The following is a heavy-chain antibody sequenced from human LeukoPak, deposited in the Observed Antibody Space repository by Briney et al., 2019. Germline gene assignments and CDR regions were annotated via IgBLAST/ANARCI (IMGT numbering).Heavy chain of an antibody. CDR3: ARDRGYCSSTSCRFDY. CDR2: INPNSGDT. CDR1: GYTFTGYY. J-gene: IGHJ4*02. V-gene: IGHV1-2*02. Sequence: ASVKVSCKASGYTFTGYYMHWVRQAPGQGLEWMGWINPNSGDTNYAQKFQGRVTMTRDTSISTAYMELSRLRSDDTAVYYCARDRGYCSSTSCRFDYWGQGTLVTVSS. D-gene: IGHD2-2*01.